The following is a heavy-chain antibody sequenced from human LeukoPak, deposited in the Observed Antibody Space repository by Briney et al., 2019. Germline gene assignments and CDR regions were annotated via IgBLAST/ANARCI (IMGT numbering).Heavy chain of an antibody. CDR3: ARHAGVLPDY. V-gene: IGHV5-51*01. Sequence: GESLKISCKGSGYSFTNFWIGWVRQMPGEGLEWMGIIYPGDSNTRYSPPFQGLVTISADKSISTAYLQWSSLKASDTAIYYCARHAGVLPDYWGQGTLVTVSS. CDR2: IYPGDSNT. CDR1: GYSFTNFW. D-gene: IGHD1-14*01. J-gene: IGHJ4*02.